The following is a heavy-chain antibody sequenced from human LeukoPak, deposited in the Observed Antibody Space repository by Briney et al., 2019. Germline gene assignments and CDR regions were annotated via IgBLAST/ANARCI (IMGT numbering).Heavy chain of an antibody. CDR1: GFTFSSYS. CDR2: ISSSGSTI. Sequence: GGSLRLSCAASGFTFSSYSMNWVRQAPGKGLEWVSYISSSGSTIYYADSVKGRFTISRDNAKNSLYLQMNSLRAEDTAVYYCARGRCTNCFTDYWGQGTLVTVSS. J-gene: IGHJ4*02. CDR3: ARGRCTNCFTDY. D-gene: IGHD2-2*01. V-gene: IGHV3-48*04.